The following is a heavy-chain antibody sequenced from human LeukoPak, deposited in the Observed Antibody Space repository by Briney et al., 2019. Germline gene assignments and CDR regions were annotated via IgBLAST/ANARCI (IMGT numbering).Heavy chain of an antibody. CDR3: ARANRLGELSS. D-gene: IGHD3-16*02. CDR2: IIPILGIA. CDR1: GGTFSSYA. V-gene: IGHV1-69*04. J-gene: IGHJ5*02. Sequence: SVKVSCKASGGTFSSYAMSWVRQAPEQGLEWMGRIIPILGIANYAQKFQGRVTITADKSTSTAYMELSSLRSEDTAVYYCARANRLGELSSWGQGTQVTVSS.